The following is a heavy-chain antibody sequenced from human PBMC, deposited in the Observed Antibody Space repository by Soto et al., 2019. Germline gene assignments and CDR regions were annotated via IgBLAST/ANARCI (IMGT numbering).Heavy chain of an antibody. J-gene: IGHJ6*02. D-gene: IGHD3-9*01. CDR1: GGSFSGYY. V-gene: IGHV4-34*01. Sequence: SETLSLTCTVYGGSFSGYYWTWIRQPPEKGLEWIGEIHHSGSTNYNPSLKSRVTISVDTSKNQFSLKLSSVTAADTAVYYCERGGQVLRYFRLWGQGTTVTVSS. CDR3: ERGGQVLRYFRL. CDR2: IHHSGST.